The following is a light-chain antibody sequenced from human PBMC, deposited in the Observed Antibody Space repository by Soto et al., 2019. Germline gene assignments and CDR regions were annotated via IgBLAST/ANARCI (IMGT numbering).Light chain of an antibody. CDR3: QQPSNCPPVFT. Sequence: EIVLTQSPATLSLSPGERATLSCRASQSFNSYLAWYQQKPGQAPRLLLYDASKRATGILARFSGRGSGTDFTLTISSLEPEDFAVYYWQQPSNCPPVFTFGQGTRLEIK. J-gene: IGKJ5*01. V-gene: IGKV3-11*01. CDR1: QSFNSY. CDR2: DAS.